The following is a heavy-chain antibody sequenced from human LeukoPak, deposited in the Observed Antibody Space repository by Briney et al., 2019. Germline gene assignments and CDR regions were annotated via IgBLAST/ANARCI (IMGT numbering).Heavy chain of an antibody. D-gene: IGHD3-10*01. CDR2: ISGSGGST. Sequence: GGSLRLSCAASGFTFSSYAMSWVRQAPGKGLEWVSAISGSGGSTYYADSVKGRFTISRDNSKNTLYLQMNSQRAEDTAVYYCAKDASYYYGSGSLFDYWGQGTLVTVSS. CDR1: GFTFSSYA. CDR3: AKDASYYYGSGSLFDY. V-gene: IGHV3-23*01. J-gene: IGHJ4*02.